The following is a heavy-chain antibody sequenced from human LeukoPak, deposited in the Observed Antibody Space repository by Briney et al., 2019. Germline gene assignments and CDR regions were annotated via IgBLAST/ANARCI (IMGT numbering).Heavy chain of an antibody. J-gene: IGHJ6*02. CDR3: ARGPYCSGGSCNGYYYYGMDV. CDR1: GLIVSRHY. Sequence: GGSLRLSCAASGLIVSRHYMSWVRQAPGKGLEWVSVLYTDVTTYYSDSVKGRFTISRDDSKNTLYLQMNSLRAEDTAVYYCARGPYCSGGSCNGYYYYGMDVWGQGTTVTVSS. D-gene: IGHD2-15*01. CDR2: LYTDVTT. V-gene: IGHV3-53*05.